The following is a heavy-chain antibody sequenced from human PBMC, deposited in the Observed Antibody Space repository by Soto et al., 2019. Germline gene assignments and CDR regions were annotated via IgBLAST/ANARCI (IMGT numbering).Heavy chain of an antibody. CDR1: GFSLSTSGMC. V-gene: IGHV2-70*01. D-gene: IGHD3-10*01. CDR2: IDWDDDK. Sequence: SGPTLVNPTQTLTLTCTFSGFSLSTSGMCVGWIRQPPGKALEWLALIDWDDDKYYSTSLKTRLTISKDTSKNQVALTMTNMDPVDTATYYCARTIYYYGSGSYYYGMDVWGQGTTVTVSS. CDR3: ARTIYYYGSGSYYYGMDV. J-gene: IGHJ6*02.